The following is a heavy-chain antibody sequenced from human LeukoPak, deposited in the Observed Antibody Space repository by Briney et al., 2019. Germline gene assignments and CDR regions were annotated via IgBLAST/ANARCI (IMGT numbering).Heavy chain of an antibody. V-gene: IGHV1-46*01. Sequence: ASVKVSCKASGYTFTAYDLNWVRQAPGQGLEWMGIINPSGGSTSYAQKFQGRVTMTRDTSTSTVYMELSSLRSEDTAVYYCARASGPVWVRFDYWGQGTLVTVSS. CDR3: ARASGPVWVRFDY. CDR2: INPSGGST. D-gene: IGHD3-3*01. J-gene: IGHJ4*02. CDR1: GYTFTAYD.